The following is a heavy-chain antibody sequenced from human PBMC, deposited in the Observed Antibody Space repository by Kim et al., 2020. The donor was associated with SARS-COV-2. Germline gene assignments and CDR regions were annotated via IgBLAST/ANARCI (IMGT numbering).Heavy chain of an antibody. D-gene: IGHD6-19*01. J-gene: IGHJ6*02. V-gene: IGHV2-70*01. CDR3: ARIMAVAATRYYYSGMDV. Sequence: SGPTLVNPTQTLTLTCTVSGFSLTSNGMCVTWIRQSPGKALEWLALIDWDGDKFYTTSLKTRLTVSRDTSRNQVVLKMTNMDPVDTASYYCARIMAVAATRYYYSGMDVWGQGTTVTVSS. CDR1: GFSLTSNGMC. CDR2: IDWDGDK.